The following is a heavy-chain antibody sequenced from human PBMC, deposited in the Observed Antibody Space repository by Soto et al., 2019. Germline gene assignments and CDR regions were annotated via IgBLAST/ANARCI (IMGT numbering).Heavy chain of an antibody. J-gene: IGHJ4*02. CDR3: ARLKAAAGDNDLTFDY. Sequence: VQLVQSGAEVKKPGESLRISCKGSGYSFTSYWISWVRQMPGKGLEWMGRIDPSDSYTNYSPSFQGHVTGSADKSISTAYLQWRRPPASDTAMYYRARLKAAAGDNDLTFDYWGQGTLVTVSS. D-gene: IGHD6-13*01. CDR1: GYSFTSYW. CDR2: IDPSDSYT. V-gene: IGHV5-10-1*01.